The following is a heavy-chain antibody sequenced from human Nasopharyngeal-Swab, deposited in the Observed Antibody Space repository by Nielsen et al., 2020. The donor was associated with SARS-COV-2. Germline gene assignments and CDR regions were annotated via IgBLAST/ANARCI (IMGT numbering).Heavy chain of an antibody. D-gene: IGHD6-19*01. Sequence: ASVKVSCKASGYTFTNYNLHWVRQAPGQGLKWMGWINPNSGGTNYAQKFQGRVTMTRDTSISTAYMELSRLRSDDTAVYYCARVGESSGWDFDYWGQGTLVTVSS. CDR3: ARVGESSGWDFDY. CDR2: INPNSGGT. V-gene: IGHV1-2*02. CDR1: GYTFTNYN. J-gene: IGHJ4*02.